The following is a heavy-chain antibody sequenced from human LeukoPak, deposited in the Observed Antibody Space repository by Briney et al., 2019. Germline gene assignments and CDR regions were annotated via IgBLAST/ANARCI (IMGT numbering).Heavy chain of an antibody. CDR1: EFTFSDYY. CDR3: AKDKKYYDSSGSPYYYYGMDV. J-gene: IGHJ6*02. V-gene: IGHV3-11*01. Sequence: GGSLRLSCAASEFTFSDYYMSWIRQAPGKGLEWVSYISSSGSTIYYADSVKGRFTISRDNAKNSLYLQMNSLRAEDTAVYYCAKDKKYYDSSGSPYYYYGMDVWGQGTTVTVSS. D-gene: IGHD3-22*01. CDR2: ISSSGSTI.